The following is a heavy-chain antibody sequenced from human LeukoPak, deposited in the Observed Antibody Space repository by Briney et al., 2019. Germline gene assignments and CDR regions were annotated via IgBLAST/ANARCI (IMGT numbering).Heavy chain of an antibody. D-gene: IGHD1-26*01. Sequence: PAEALSLTCTVSGGSISSYYWSWIRQPPGKGLEWIGYIYYSGSTNYNPSLKSRVTISVDTSKNQFTLKLSSVTAADTAVYYCARVRVGATRYYFDYWGQGTLVTVS. CDR2: IYYSGST. J-gene: IGHJ4*02. CDR3: ARVRVGATRYYFDY. CDR1: GGSISSYY. V-gene: IGHV4-59*01.